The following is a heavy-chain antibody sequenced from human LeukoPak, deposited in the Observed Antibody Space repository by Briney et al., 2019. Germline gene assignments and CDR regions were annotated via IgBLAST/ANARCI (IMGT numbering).Heavy chain of an antibody. D-gene: IGHD1-26*01. Sequence: ASETLSLTCTVSGGSISSYYWSWIRQPPGKGLEWIGYFSYSGSTNYNPSLKSRVSISVDMSKNQFSLNLSSVTAADTAVYYCAVGLVGTITQFDYWGQGTLVTVSS. CDR2: FSYSGST. V-gene: IGHV4-59*01. CDR3: AVGLVGTITQFDY. CDR1: GGSISSYY. J-gene: IGHJ4*02.